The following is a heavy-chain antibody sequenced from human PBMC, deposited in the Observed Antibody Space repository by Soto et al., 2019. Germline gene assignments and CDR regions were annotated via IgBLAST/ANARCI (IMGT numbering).Heavy chain of an antibody. D-gene: IGHD4-17*01. V-gene: IGHV3-33*01. Sequence: GGSLRLSCAASGFTFSSYGMHWVRQAPGKGLEWVAVIWYDGSNKYYADSVKGRFIISRDNSKNTLYLQMNSLRAEDTAVYYCARDRNGDYGAEFDYWGQGTLVTVSS. J-gene: IGHJ4*02. CDR2: IWYDGSNK. CDR3: ARDRNGDYGAEFDY. CDR1: GFTFSSYG.